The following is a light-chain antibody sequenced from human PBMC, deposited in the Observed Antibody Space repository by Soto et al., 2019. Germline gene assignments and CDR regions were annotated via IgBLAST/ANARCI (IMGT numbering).Light chain of an antibody. CDR3: QEHYSGPPVA. V-gene: IGKV1-27*01. J-gene: IGKJ3*01. Sequence: DIQMTQSPPSLSASVGDRVTITCRASQGIDHSLAWYQQKPGEVPNLLLYSASTLQSGVPSRFSGIGSGTDCTLTITSLQPEDVATYYCQEHYSGPPVAFGPGTKVDV. CDR1: QGIDHS. CDR2: SAS.